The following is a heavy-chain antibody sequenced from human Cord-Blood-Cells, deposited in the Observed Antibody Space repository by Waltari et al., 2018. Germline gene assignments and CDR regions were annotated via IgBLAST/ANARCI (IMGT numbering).Heavy chain of an antibody. CDR1: GYTLHEVS. D-gene: IGHD6-19*01. Sequence: QVQLVQSGAAVKKPGASVKVSCQVSGYTLHEVSMPRVRQAPGKGLEWMGGFDPEDGETIYAQKFQGRVTMTEDTSTDTAYMELSSLRSEDTAVYYCATLYSSGPGGDYWGQGTLVTVSS. CDR3: ATLYSSGPGGDY. J-gene: IGHJ4*02. CDR2: FDPEDGET. V-gene: IGHV1-24*01.